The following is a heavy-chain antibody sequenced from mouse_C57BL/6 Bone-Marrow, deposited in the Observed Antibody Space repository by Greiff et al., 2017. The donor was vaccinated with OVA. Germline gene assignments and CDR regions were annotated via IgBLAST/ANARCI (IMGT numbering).Heavy chain of an antibody. CDR3: ARLDAMDD. CDR2: ISNGGGSN. V-gene: IGHV5-12*01. CDR1: GFTFSDFY. Sequence: EVQLVESGGGLVQPGGSLKLSCAASGFTFSDFYMYWIRQTPETRLEWVAYISNGGGSNYYPDTVKGRFTISRDNAKYTLYLQMSRLKSDDTAMYYCARLDAMDDWGQGTSVTVSS. J-gene: IGHJ4*01.